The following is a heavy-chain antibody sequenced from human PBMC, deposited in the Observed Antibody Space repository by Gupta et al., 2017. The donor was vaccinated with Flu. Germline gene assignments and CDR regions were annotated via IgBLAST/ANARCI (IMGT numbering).Heavy chain of an antibody. CDR1: GYTFTGSY. CDR3: ARGGVGGGNSEDYYGMDV. CDR2: INPNSGGT. V-gene: IGHV1-2*04. J-gene: IGHJ6*02. D-gene: IGHD3-3*01. Sequence: QVQLVQSGAEVKKPGASVKVSCKASGYTFTGSYMHWVRQAPGQGLEWMGWINPNSGGTNYAQKFQGWVTMTRDTSISTAYMELSRLRSDDTAVYYCARGGVGGGNSEDYYGMDVWGQGTTVTVSS.